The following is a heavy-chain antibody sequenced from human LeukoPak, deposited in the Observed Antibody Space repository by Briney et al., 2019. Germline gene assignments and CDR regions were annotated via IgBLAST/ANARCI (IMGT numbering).Heavy chain of an antibody. CDR3: ARDTYYYDSSGYSQIDY. Sequence: SVKVFCKASGGTFSSYAISWVRQAPGQGLEWMGRIIPILGIANYAQKFQGRVTITADKSTSTAYMELSSLRSEDTAVYYCARDTYYYDSSGYSQIDYWGQGTLVTVSS. V-gene: IGHV1-69*04. CDR2: IIPILGIA. J-gene: IGHJ4*02. D-gene: IGHD3-22*01. CDR1: GGTFSSYA.